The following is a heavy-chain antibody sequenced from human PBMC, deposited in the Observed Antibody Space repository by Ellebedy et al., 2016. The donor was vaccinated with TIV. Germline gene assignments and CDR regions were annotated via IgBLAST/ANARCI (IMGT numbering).Heavy chain of an antibody. CDR2: IYYSGST. D-gene: IGHD6-6*01. CDR3: ARDRFKGSGYFDL. J-gene: IGHJ2*01. Sequence: SETLSLTCTVSGGSISSYYWSWIRQPPGKGLEWIGHIYYSGSTNYNPSLKSRVTISVDTSKNQFYLKLSSVTAADTAVYYCARDRFKGSGYFDLWGRGTLVTVSS. V-gene: IGHV4-59*12. CDR1: GGSISSYY.